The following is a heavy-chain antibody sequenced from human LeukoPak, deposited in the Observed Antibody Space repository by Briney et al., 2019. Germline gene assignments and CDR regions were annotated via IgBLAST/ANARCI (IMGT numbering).Heavy chain of an antibody. CDR2: VRLDGRT. J-gene: IGHJ4*02. CDR3: AREGGPYRPLDY. CDR1: GGSVSSTNW. Sequence: SETLSLTCGVSGGSVSSTNWWTWIRQPPGKGLEWIGEVRLDGRTNFNPSLKSRLTMSVDLSENHVSLKLTSVTAADTAVYYCAREGGPYRPLDYSGQGTLVTVSS. V-gene: IGHV4-4*02.